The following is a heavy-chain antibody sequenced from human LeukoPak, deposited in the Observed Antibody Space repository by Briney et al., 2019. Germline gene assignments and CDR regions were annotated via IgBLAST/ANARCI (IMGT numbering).Heavy chain of an antibody. CDR3: ARHRAHTAMERGDWFDP. J-gene: IGHJ5*02. D-gene: IGHD5-18*01. CDR1: GGSFSGYY. V-gene: IGHV4-34*01. CDR2: INHSGST. Sequence: SETLSLTCAVYGGSFSGYYWSWIRQPPGKGLEWIGEINHSGSTNYNPSLKSRVTISVDTSKNQFSLTLSSVTAADTAVYYCARHRAHTAMERGDWFDPWGQGTLVTVSS.